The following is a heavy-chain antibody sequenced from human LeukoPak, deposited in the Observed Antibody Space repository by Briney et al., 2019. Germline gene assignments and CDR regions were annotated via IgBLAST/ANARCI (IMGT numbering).Heavy chain of an antibody. Sequence: SETLSLTCAVYGGSFSGYYWSWIRQPPGKGPEWIGEINHSGSTNYSPSLKSRVTISVDTSKNQFPLKLTSVTAADTAVYYCATGPYYYDSSFYYYTVWGQGTLVTVSS. CDR1: GGSFSGYY. V-gene: IGHV4-34*01. J-gene: IGHJ4*02. CDR3: ATGPYYYDSSFYYYTV. CDR2: INHSGST. D-gene: IGHD3-22*01.